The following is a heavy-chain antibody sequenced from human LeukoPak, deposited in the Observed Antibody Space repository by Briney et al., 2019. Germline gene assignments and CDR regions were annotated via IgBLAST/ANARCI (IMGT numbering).Heavy chain of an antibody. Sequence: GGSLRLSCTASGFTFSSYGMHWVRQAPGKGLEWVAVISYDGSNKYYADSVKGRFTISRDNSKNTLYLHMNSLRAEDTAVYYCAKDYLAYGIMVRGQVDYWGQGTLVTVSS. CDR3: AKDYLAYGIMVRGQVDY. CDR2: ISYDGSNK. V-gene: IGHV3-30*18. CDR1: GFTFSSYG. D-gene: IGHD3-10*01. J-gene: IGHJ4*02.